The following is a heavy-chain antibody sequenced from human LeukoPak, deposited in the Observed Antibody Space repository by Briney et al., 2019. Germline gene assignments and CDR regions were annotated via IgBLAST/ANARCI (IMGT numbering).Heavy chain of an antibody. CDR2: ISSNGRST. J-gene: IGHJ4*02. D-gene: IGHD3-22*01. Sequence: PAGGSLRLSCVASGLSFSSNVMHWVRQAPGKGLEYVSAISSNGRSTYYANSVKGRFTISRDNSKNTLYLQMGSLRADDMAVYYCARGAFRGSGGYYSGDFDYWGQGTLVTVSS. V-gene: IGHV3-64*01. CDR3: ARGAFRGSGGYYSGDFDY. CDR1: GLSFSSNV.